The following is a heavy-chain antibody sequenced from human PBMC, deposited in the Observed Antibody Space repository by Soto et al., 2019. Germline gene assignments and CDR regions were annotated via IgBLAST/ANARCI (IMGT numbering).Heavy chain of an antibody. D-gene: IGHD6-13*01. V-gene: IGHV1-46*01. CDR3: AREGTPYSSSWLAFDP. CDR2: INPSGGST. Sequence: ASVKVFCKASGYTFTSYYMHWVRQAPGQGLEWMGIINPSGGSTSYAQKFQGRVTMTRDTSTSTVYMELSSLRSEDTAVYCCAREGTPYSSSWLAFDPWGQGTLVTVSS. J-gene: IGHJ5*02. CDR1: GYTFTSYY.